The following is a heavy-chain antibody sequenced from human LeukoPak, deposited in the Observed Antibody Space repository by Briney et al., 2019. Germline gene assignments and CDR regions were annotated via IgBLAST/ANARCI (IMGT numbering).Heavy chain of an antibody. CDR2: ISYDGSNK. Sequence: GRSLRLSCAASGFTFSSYAMHWVRQAPGKGLEWVAVISYDGSNKYYADSVKGRLTISRDNSKNTLYLQMNSLRAEDTAVYYCARSSEWELLQLWGQGTLVTVSS. J-gene: IGHJ4*02. CDR3: ARSSEWELLQL. D-gene: IGHD1-26*01. CDR1: GFTFSSYA. V-gene: IGHV3-30*04.